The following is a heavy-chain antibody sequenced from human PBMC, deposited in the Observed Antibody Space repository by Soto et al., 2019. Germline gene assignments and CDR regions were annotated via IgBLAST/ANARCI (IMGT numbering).Heavy chain of an antibody. CDR2: IYYSGST. J-gene: IGHJ4*02. V-gene: IGHV4-59*08. CDR1: GGSISSYY. Sequence: TSETLSLTCTVSGGSISSYYLSWIRQPPGKGLEWIGYIYYSGSTNYNPSLKSRVTISVDTSKNQFSLKLSSVTAADTAVYYCARALLSRHPFDYWGQGTLVTVS. D-gene: IGHD2-21*02. CDR3: ARALLSRHPFDY.